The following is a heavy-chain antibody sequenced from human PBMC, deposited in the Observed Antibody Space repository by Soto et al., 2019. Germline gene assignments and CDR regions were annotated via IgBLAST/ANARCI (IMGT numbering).Heavy chain of an antibody. CDR2: INPKSGGT. CDR3: ARGDSTDCSNGVCSFFYNHDMDV. J-gene: IGHJ6*02. CDR1: GYRFTDYH. Sequence: ASVKVSCKASGYRFTDYHIHWVRQAPGQGLEWLGRINPKSGGTSTAQKFQGWVTMTTDTSISTASMELTRLTSDDTAIYYCARGDSTDCSNGVCSFFYNHDMDVWGQGTTVTVSS. V-gene: IGHV1-2*04. D-gene: IGHD2-8*01.